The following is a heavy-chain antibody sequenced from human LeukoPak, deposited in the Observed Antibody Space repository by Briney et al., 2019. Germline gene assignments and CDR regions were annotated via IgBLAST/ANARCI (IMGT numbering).Heavy chain of an antibody. CDR1: GFTFSSYA. D-gene: IGHD6-6*01. Sequence: GGSLRLSCAASGFTFSSYAMSWVRQAPGKGLEWVSAISGSGGSTYYADSVKGRFTISRDNSKNTLYMQMNSLRAEDTAVYSCAKGGILIAARRTPTWFAPWGQGTLVTVSS. J-gene: IGHJ5*02. CDR2: ISGSGGST. V-gene: IGHV3-23*01. CDR3: AKGGILIAARRTPTWFAP.